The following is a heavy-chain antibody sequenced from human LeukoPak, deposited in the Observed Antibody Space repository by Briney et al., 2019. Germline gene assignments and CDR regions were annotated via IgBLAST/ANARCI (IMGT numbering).Heavy chain of an antibody. Sequence: GGSLRLSCAASGFTFSDAWMSWVRQAPGKGLEWVSAISGSGGSTYYADSVKGRFTISRDNSKNTLYLQMNSLRAEDTAVYYCATQGEYYDSSGYQFPFDYWGQGTLVTVSS. CDR1: GFTFSDAW. CDR3: ATQGEYYDSSGYQFPFDY. CDR2: ISGSGGST. J-gene: IGHJ4*02. D-gene: IGHD3-22*01. V-gene: IGHV3-23*01.